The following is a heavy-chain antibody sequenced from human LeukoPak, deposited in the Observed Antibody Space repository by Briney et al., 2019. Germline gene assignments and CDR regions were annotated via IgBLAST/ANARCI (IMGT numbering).Heavy chain of an antibody. CDR2: IKQDGSEK. CDR1: GFTFSSYW. Sequence: PGGSLRLSCAASGFTFSSYWMSWVRQAPGKGLEWVANIKQDGSEKYYVDSVKGRFTISRDNAKNSLYLQMNSLRAEDTALYYCARDQVGAAGYYFVYWGQGTLVTVSS. V-gene: IGHV3-7*03. D-gene: IGHD1-26*01. J-gene: IGHJ4*02. CDR3: ARDQVGAAGYYFVY.